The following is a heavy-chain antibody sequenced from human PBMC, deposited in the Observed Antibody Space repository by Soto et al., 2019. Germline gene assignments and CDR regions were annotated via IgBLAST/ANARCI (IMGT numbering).Heavy chain of an antibody. V-gene: IGHV4-30-2*01. CDR2: IYGGGSA. J-gene: IGHJ3*02. CDR1: DETISSGAYS. Sequence: QLRLQQSDSGLLKPSQTLSLTCTVSDETISSGAYSWSWIRQPPGKGLEWIAYIYGGGSAYYNPALKSLVSISIDGSKNQFSLKVDSVTAADTAVYYCARGGGNNHDGSGFYAHPMDAFNMWGQGTMVTVS. D-gene: IGHD3-22*01. CDR3: ARGGGNNHDGSGFYAHPMDAFNM.